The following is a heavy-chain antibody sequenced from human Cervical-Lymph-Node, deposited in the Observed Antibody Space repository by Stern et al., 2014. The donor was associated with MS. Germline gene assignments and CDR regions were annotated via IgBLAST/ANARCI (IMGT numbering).Heavy chain of an antibody. CDR3: TRAVGGVGRE. V-gene: IGHV1-46*01. CDR2: INPNGSVT. CDR1: GYTFTNYY. Sequence: QVQLLESGPEVKKPRASVMVSCKTSGYTFTNYYIHGVRQAPGQGLEWMGIINPNGSVTASAQKFQGRLTMPRDPSPTTVYMRLLALTSEDPAMYYCTRAVGGVGREWGQGTLVFVSS. J-gene: IGHJ4*02. D-gene: IGHD3-16*01.